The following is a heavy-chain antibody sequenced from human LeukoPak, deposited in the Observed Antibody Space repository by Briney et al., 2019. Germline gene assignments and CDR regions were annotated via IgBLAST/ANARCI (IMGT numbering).Heavy chain of an antibody. CDR2: IYNSGST. CDR3: ARFQSSSSWDYYYGLDV. CDR1: GGSISSYY. Sequence: SETLSLTCTVSGGSISSYYWSWIRQPPGKELEGIGYIYNSGSTNYNPSLKSRVTISVDTSKNQVSLKLSSVTAADTAVYYCARFQSSSSWDYYYGLDVWGQGTTVTVSS. J-gene: IGHJ6*02. V-gene: IGHV4-59*01. D-gene: IGHD6-13*01.